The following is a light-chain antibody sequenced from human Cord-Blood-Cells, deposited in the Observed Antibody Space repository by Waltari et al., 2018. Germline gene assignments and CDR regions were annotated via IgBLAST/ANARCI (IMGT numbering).Light chain of an antibody. CDR2: DAS. CDR3: QQYNSYS. CDR1: QSISSW. Sequence: DIQMTQSPSTLSASVGDRVTITCRARQSISSWLAWYKQKPGKAPKLLIYDASSLESGVPSRFSGSGSGTEFTLTISSLQPDDFATYYCQQYNSYSFGPGTKVDIK. V-gene: IGKV1-5*01. J-gene: IGKJ3*01.